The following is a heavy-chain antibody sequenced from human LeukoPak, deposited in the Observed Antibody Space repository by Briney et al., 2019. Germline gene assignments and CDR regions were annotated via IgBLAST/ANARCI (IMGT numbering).Heavy chain of an antibody. Sequence: GESLKISCKGSGYSFTTYWIGWVRQMPGKGLEWMGIIYPGDSDTRYSPSFQGQVTISGDKSISTAYLQWSSLRASDTAMYYCARHGSGSNFPPLECWFDPWGQGNLLSVSS. J-gene: IGHJ5*02. V-gene: IGHV5-51*01. CDR2: IYPGDSDT. CDR1: GYSFTTYW. CDR3: ARHGSGSNFPPLECWFDP. D-gene: IGHD3-10*01.